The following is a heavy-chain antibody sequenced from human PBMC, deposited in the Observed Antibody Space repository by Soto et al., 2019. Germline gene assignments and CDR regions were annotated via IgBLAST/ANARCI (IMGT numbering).Heavy chain of an antibody. Sequence: QVHLVESGGGVVQPGRSLRLSCAASGFTFSSYAMHWVRQAPGKGLEWVAVISYDGSNKYYADSVKGRFTISRDNSTNTLDLQMNSLRAEDTAVYYCAREGVTYSGSYYNAFDIWGQGTMVTVSS. CDR2: ISYDGSNK. D-gene: IGHD1-26*01. V-gene: IGHV3-30-3*01. CDR3: AREGVTYSGSYYNAFDI. J-gene: IGHJ3*02. CDR1: GFTFSSYA.